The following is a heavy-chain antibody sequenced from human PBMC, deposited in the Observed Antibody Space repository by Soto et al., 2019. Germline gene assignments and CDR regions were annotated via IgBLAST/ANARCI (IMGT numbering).Heavy chain of an antibody. Sequence: SETLSLTCTVSGGSISSYHWTWIRQPPGKGLEWIGDIYNSGSTNYNPSLKSRLTISVDTSNNHFSLRLSSVTAADTAVYYCAKEMGFCTTTSCHAGPLYYYMDVWGKGNTVTVSS. V-gene: IGHV4-59*01. CDR3: AKEMGFCTTTSCHAGPLYYYMDV. D-gene: IGHD2-2*01. CDR2: IYNSGST. J-gene: IGHJ6*03. CDR1: GGSISSYH.